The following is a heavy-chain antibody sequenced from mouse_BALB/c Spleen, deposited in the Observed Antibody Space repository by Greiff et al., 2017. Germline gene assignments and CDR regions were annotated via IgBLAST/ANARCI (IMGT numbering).Heavy chain of an antibody. V-gene: IGHV1S81*02. CDR2: INPSNGGT. D-gene: IGHD2-4*01. CDR3: TLRSTMITTSFDY. J-gene: IGHJ2*01. Sequence: VQLQQSGAELVKPGASVKLSCKASGYTFTSYYMYWVKQRPGQGLEWIGEINPSNGGTNFNEKFKSKATLTVDKSSSTAYMQLSSLTSEDSAVYYCTLRSTMITTSFDYWGQGTTLTVSS. CDR1: GYTFTSYY.